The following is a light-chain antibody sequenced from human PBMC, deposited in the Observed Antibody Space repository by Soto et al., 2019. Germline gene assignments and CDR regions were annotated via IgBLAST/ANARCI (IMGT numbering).Light chain of an antibody. CDR3: ASWDASLNGWV. J-gene: IGLJ3*02. CDR1: SSNIGSDT. CDR2: RVN. V-gene: IGLV1-44*01. Sequence: QSVLTQPPSASGTPGQRVTISCSGSSSNIGSDTVNWYQQLPGTAPKLLIHRVNQRPSGVPGRFSASKSGTSASLAISGLQSEDEADYYCASWDASLNGWVFGGGTKVTV.